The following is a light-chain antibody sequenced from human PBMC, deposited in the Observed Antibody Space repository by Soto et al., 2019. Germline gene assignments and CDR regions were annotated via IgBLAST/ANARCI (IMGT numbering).Light chain of an antibody. CDR1: QSVSSN. CDR3: QQYNNWPLT. V-gene: IGKV3-15*01. Sequence: EIVVTQSPATVSMSPGERATLSCRASQSVSSNLAWYQQKPGQAPRLLIYGASTRAPGIPARFSGSGSGTEFTLTITSLQSEDFAVYYCQQYNNWPLTFGQGTRLAIK. J-gene: IGKJ5*01. CDR2: GAS.